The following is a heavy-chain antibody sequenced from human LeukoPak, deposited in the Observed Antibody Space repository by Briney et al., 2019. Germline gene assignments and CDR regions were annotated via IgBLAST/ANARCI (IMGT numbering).Heavy chain of an antibody. D-gene: IGHD1-26*01. CDR2: VAHDEKTI. CDR3: AREEQSGGTPFDY. V-gene: IGHV3-30*03. J-gene: IGHJ4*02. CDR1: GFTFSSYW. Sequence: GGSLRLSCAASGFTFSSYWMSWVRQAPGKGLEWVAVVAHDEKTIFYADSLKGRFTVSRDNSKNTVYLQMNSLRDEDTAVYYCAREEQSGGTPFDYWGQGSLVTVSS.